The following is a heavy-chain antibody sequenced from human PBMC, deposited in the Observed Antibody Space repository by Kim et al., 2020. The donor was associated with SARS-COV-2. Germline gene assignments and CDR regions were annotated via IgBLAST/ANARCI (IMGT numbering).Heavy chain of an antibody. J-gene: IGHJ5*02. V-gene: IGHV3-48*02. Sequence: GGSLRLSCAASGFTFSSYSMNWVRQAPGKGLEWVSYISSSSSTIYYADSVKGRFTISRDNAKNSLYLQMNSLRDEDTAVYYCARDVPYGSGSYYKPHNWFDPWGQGTLVTVSS. CDR2: ISSSSSTI. CDR3: ARDVPYGSGSYYKPHNWFDP. CDR1: GFTFSSYS. D-gene: IGHD3-10*01.